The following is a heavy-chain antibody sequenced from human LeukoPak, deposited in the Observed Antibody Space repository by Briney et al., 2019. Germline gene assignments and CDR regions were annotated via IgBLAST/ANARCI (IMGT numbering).Heavy chain of an antibody. V-gene: IGHV7-4-1*02. Sequence: ASVKVSCKASGYTFTSYAMNWVRQAPGQGLEWMGWINTNTGNPTYTQGFTGRFVFSLDTSVSTAYLQISSLKAEDTAVYYCATKWELSHFDYWGQGTLVTVSS. D-gene: IGHD1-26*01. J-gene: IGHJ4*02. CDR2: INTNTGNP. CDR3: ATKWELSHFDY. CDR1: GYTFTSYA.